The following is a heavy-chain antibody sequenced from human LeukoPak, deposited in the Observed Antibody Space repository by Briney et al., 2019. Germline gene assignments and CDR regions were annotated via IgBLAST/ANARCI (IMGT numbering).Heavy chain of an antibody. J-gene: IGHJ4*02. CDR3: AKDDSPGKEWLEVIDY. Sequence: GGSLRLSCAASGFTFSSYSMNWVRQAPGKGLEWVSSISSSSSYIYYADSVKGRFTISRDNAKNSLYLQMNSLRAEDTAIYYCAKDDSPGKEWLEVIDYWGQGTLVTVSS. D-gene: IGHD3-3*01. CDR2: ISSSSSYI. V-gene: IGHV3-21*04. CDR1: GFTFSSYS.